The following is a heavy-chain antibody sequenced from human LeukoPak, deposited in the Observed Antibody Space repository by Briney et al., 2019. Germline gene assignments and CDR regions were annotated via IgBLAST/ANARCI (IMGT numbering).Heavy chain of an antibody. V-gene: IGHV4-59*01. Sequence: SETLSLTCTVSGGSISSYYWSWIRQPPGKGLEWIGYIYYSGSTNYNPSLKSRVTISVDTSKNQFSLKLSSVTAADTAVYYCAGPYFDYWGQGTLVTVSS. CDR3: AGPYFDY. J-gene: IGHJ4*02. CDR1: GGSISSYY. CDR2: IYYSGST.